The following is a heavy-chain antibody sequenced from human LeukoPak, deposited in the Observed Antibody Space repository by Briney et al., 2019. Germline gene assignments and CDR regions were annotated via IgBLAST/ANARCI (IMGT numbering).Heavy chain of an antibody. CDR2: ISISGTI. Sequence: GGSLRLSCAASGVTLSGYNMNWVRQAPGKGLEWVSHISISGTIYYADSVKGRFTISRDNAKKSLSLQMNSLRAEDTAVYYCSTAKFDYWGQGTLVTVSS. CDR1: GVTLSGYN. V-gene: IGHV3-48*01. J-gene: IGHJ4*02. CDR3: STAKFDY.